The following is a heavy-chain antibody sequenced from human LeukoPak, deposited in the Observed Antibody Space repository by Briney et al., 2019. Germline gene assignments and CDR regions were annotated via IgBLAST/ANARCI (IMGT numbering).Heavy chain of an antibody. CDR2: ISDIGSI. Sequence: SETLSLTCTVSGGSISSYYWSWIRQPPGKGLEWIAYISDIGSINYNPPLKSRVTISLDTSKNQFSLRLSSVTAADTAVYYCAGHHPRNTVDFWGQGTLVTVSS. V-gene: IGHV4-59*08. J-gene: IGHJ4*02. CDR1: GGSISSYY. D-gene: IGHD2/OR15-2a*01. CDR3: AGHHPRNTVDF.